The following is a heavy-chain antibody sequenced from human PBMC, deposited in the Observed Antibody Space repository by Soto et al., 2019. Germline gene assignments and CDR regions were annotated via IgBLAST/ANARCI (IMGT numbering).Heavy chain of an antibody. J-gene: IGHJ6*02. CDR1: GFTFSSYA. CDR3: ARDLGEYSSSSTGYYGMDV. CDR2: ISYDGSNK. Sequence: QVQLVESGGGVVQPGRSLRLSCAASGFTFSSYAMHWVRQAPGKGLEWVAVISYDGSNKYYADSVKGRFTISRDNSKNTLYLQMSSLRAEDTAVYYCARDLGEYSSSSTGYYGMDVWGQGTTVTVSS. V-gene: IGHV3-30-3*01. D-gene: IGHD6-6*01.